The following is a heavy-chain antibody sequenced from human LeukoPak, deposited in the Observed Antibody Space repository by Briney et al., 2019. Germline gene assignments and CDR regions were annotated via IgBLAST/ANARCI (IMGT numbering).Heavy chain of an antibody. CDR1: GGSISSGGYS. D-gene: IGHD5-18*01. Sequence: PSETLSLTCAVSGGSISSGGYSWSWIRQPPGKGLEWIGYIYHSGSTYYNPSLKSRVTISVDRSKNQFSLKLSSVTAADTAVYYCARVDTAMVRGSSWFDPWGQGTLVTVSS. CDR3: ARVDTAMVRGSSWFDP. CDR2: IYHSGST. J-gene: IGHJ5*02. V-gene: IGHV4-30-2*01.